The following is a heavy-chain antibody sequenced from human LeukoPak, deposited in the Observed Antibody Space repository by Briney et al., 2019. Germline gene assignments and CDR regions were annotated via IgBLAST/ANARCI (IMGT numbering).Heavy chain of an antibody. D-gene: IGHD3-16*01. Sequence: SETLSLTCTVSGDSITSFYWTWIRQPPGKGLECIGYIYYSGITRYNPSLKSRVTMSADTSKNQFSLKLSSMTAEDTAVYYCARMAQNSYTRGRPIDYWGQGTLVTVSS. V-gene: IGHV4-59*01. J-gene: IGHJ4*02. CDR2: IYYSGIT. CDR3: ARMAQNSYTRGRPIDY. CDR1: GDSITSFY.